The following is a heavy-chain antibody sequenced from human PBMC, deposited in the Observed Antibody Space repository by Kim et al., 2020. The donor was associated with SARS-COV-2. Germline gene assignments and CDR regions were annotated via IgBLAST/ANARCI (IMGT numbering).Heavy chain of an antibody. D-gene: IGHD3-22*01. V-gene: IGHV3-23*01. J-gene: IGHJ6*02. CDR3: AKDYYDSSGYYYYYGMDV. Sequence: VKGRFTISSDNSKNTLYLQMNSLRAEDTAVYYCAKDYYDSSGYYYYYGMDVWGQGTTVTVSS.